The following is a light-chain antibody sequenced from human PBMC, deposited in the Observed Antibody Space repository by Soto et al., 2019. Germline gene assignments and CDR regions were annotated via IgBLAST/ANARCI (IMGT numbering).Light chain of an antibody. CDR2: AAS. J-gene: IGKJ1*01. Sequence: DIQMTQSPSSLSASVGDRVTITCRASQRISTYLNWYQQKPGKAPKLLIYAASSLQTGVPSRFSGSGSATDFTLTISSLQPEDFATYYCQQSHSNPRTFGQGTKVDIK. CDR1: QRISTY. CDR3: QQSHSNPRT. V-gene: IGKV1-39*01.